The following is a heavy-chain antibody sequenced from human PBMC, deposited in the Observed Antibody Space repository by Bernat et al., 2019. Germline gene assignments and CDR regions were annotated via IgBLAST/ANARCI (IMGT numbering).Heavy chain of an antibody. CDR1: GSGFTFGDYA. CDR2: IRSKAYGGTT. J-gene: IGHJ4*02. V-gene: IGHV3-49*04. CDR3: TRAVSSGWYGVIDY. Sequence: EVQLLESGGGLVQPGQSLRLSCTASGSGFTFGDYAMSWVRQAPGKGLEWVGFIRSKAYGGTTEYAASVRGRFSISRDDSKSIAYLQMNSLKTEDTAVYYCTRAVSSGWYGVIDYWGQGTLVTVSS. D-gene: IGHD6-19*01.